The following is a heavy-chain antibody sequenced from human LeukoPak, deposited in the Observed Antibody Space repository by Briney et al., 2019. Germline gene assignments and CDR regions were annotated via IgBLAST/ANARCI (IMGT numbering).Heavy chain of an antibody. D-gene: IGHD6-19*01. CDR2: IYSGGST. CDR1: GLTLSSNY. CDR3: ARDRSGGWKDMDV. V-gene: IGHV3-53*01. Sequence: GGSLRLSRAASGLTLSSNYMSGVRQAPGEGLEGGSVIYSGGSTYYADSGKGRFTISRDNSKNTLYLQMNSLRAEDTAVYYCARDRSGGWKDMDVWGKGTTVTVSS. J-gene: IGHJ6*03.